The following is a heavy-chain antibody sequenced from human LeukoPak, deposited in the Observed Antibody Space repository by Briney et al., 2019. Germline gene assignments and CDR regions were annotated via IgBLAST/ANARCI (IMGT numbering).Heavy chain of an antibody. CDR3: ARAQAQAYGSGSYYIPVISGSDY. CDR2: IYHSGST. CDR1: GYSISSGYY. D-gene: IGHD3-10*01. J-gene: IGHJ4*02. V-gene: IGHV4-38-2*02. Sequence: KSSETLSLTCTVSGYSISSGYYWGWIRQPPGKGLEWIGSIYHSGSTYYNPSLKSRVTISVDTSKNQFSLKLSSVTAADTAVYYCARAQAQAYGSGSYYIPVISGSDYWGQGTLVTVSS.